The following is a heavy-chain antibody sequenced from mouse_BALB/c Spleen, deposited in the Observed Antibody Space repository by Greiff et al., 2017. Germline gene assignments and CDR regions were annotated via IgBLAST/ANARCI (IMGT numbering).Heavy chain of an antibody. CDR1: GYTFTSYW. Sequence: QVQLKESGAELAKPGASVKMSCKASGYTFTSYWMHWVKQRPGQGLEWIGYINPSTGYTEYNQKFKDKATLTADKSSSTAYMQLSSLTSEDSAVYYCARGGSSPDYWGQGTTLTVSS. V-gene: IGHV1-7*01. CDR2: INPSTGYT. J-gene: IGHJ2*01. D-gene: IGHD1-1*01. CDR3: ARGGSSPDY.